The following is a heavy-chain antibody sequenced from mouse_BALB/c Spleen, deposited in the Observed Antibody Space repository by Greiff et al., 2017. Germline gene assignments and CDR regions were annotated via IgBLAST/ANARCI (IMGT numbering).Heavy chain of an antibody. D-gene: IGHD2-14*01. CDR3: TSYYRYDRAWFAY. Sequence: QVQLQQSGAELVKPGASVKLSCKASGYTFTSYYMYWVKQRPGQGLEWIGEINPSNGGTNFNEKFKSKATLTVDKSSSTAYMQLSSLTSEDSAVYYCTSYYRYDRAWFAYGGQGTLVTVSA. V-gene: IGHV1S81*02. CDR2: INPSNGGT. CDR1: GYTFTSYY. J-gene: IGHJ3*01.